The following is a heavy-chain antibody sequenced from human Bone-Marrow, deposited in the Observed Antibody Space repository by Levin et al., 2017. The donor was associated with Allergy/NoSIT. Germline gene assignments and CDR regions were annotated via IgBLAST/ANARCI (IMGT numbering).Heavy chain of an antibody. CDR2: ISAYNGNT. D-gene: IGHD5-12*01. CDR3: ARDPFRGYSGYDTSYYYYYGMDV. V-gene: IGHV1-18*01. J-gene: IGHJ6*02. CDR1: GYTFTSYG. Sequence: WASVKVSCKASGYTFTSYGISWVRQAPGQGLEWMGWISAYNGNTNYAQKLQGRVTMTTDTSTSTAYMELRSLRSDDTAVYYCARDPFRGYSGYDTSYYYYYGMDVWGQGTTVTVSS.